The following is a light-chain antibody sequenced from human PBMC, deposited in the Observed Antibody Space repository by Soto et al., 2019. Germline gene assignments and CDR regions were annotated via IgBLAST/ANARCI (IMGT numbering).Light chain of an antibody. CDR1: QSVSSNY. CDR2: SAS. Sequence: EIVLTQSPGTLSLSPGERATLSCRASQSVSSNYLAWYQQKPGQAPRVLIYSASSRATGIPDRFSGSGSGTDSTLTISRLEPEDFAVYYCQQYGSSPTFGQGTKVEIK. V-gene: IGKV3-20*01. CDR3: QQYGSSPT. J-gene: IGKJ1*01.